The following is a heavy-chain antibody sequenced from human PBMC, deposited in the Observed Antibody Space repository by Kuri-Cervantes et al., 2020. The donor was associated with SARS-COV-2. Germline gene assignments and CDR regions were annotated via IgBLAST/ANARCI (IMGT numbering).Heavy chain of an antibody. CDR2: ISYDGNNK. D-gene: IGHD1-1*01. J-gene: IGHJ2*01. CDR1: HFTFSSYA. Sequence: GESLKISCAASHFTFSSYAFHWVRQAPGQGLEWVAAISYDGNNKYFADSVRGRFTISRENAKNSLYLRMNSLRAEDTAVYYCARLVNWDDWYFDLWGRGTLVTVSS. V-gene: IGHV3-30*14. CDR3: ARLVNWDDWYFDL.